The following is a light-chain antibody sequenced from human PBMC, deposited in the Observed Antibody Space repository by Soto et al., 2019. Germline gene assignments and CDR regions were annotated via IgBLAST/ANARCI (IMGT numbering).Light chain of an antibody. J-gene: IGKJ4*01. V-gene: IGKV3D-15*01. CDR3: QQYNDWPLT. Sequence: EIVLTQSPATLSVSPGERVTLSCRASQSVSDNLAWYQQKPGQAPRLLIYGASIRATDIPARFSGSVSGTEFSLTISSLQSEDFAVYYCQQYNDWPLTFGGGTKVEIK. CDR2: GAS. CDR1: QSVSDN.